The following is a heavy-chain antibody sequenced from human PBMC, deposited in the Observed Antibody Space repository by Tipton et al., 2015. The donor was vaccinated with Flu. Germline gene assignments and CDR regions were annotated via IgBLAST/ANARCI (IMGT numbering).Heavy chain of an antibody. CDR3: ARGPDIVVVPAAMGWFDP. CDR2: IIPIFGTA. J-gene: IGHJ5*02. V-gene: IGHV1-69*18. Sequence: QVQLVQSGAEVKKPGSSVKVSCKASGGTFSSYAISWVRQAPGQGLEWMGRIIPIFGTANYAQKFQGRVTITADESTSTAYMELSSLRSEDTAVYYSARGPDIVVVPAAMGWFDPWGQGTLVTVSS. D-gene: IGHD2-2*01. CDR1: GGTFSSYA.